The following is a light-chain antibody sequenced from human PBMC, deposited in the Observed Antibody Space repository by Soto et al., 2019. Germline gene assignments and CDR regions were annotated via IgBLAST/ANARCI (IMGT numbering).Light chain of an antibody. CDR2: SNN. J-gene: IGLJ1*01. V-gene: IGLV1-44*01. CDR3: AAWDDSLNYV. CDR1: SSNIGSNT. Sequence: QSVLTQPPSASGTTGQRVTISCSGSSSNIGSNTVNWYQQLPGTAPKLLIYSNNQRPSGVPDRFSGSKSGTSASLAISGLQSEDEADYYCAAWDDSLNYVFGSGTNVTV.